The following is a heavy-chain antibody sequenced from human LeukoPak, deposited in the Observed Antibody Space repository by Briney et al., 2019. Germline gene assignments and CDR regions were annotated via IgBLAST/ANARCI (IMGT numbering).Heavy chain of an antibody. CDR3: ARSYASGPDRYLDV. Sequence: GRSLRLSCAASGFTFDDYAMHWVRQAPGKGLEWIAYINSSSITIYHADSVKGRFSISRDNAKNSVYLQMNSLRGEDTALYYCARSYASGPDRYLDVWGKGTTVTVSS. V-gene: IGHV3-48*04. CDR2: INSSSITI. J-gene: IGHJ6*04. D-gene: IGHD3-10*01. CDR1: GFTFDDYA.